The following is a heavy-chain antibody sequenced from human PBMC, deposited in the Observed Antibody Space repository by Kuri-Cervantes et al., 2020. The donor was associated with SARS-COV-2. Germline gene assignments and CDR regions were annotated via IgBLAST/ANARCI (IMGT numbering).Heavy chain of an antibody. V-gene: IGHV4-34*01. CDR1: GGSFSGYY. CDR2: INHSGST. J-gene: IGHJ4*02. CDR3: ARGKDFWSGYYLDY. Sequence: SQTLSLTCAVYGGSFSGYYWSWIRQPPGKGLEWIGEINHSGSTNYNPSLKSRVTISVDTSKNQFSLKLSSVTAADTAVYYCARGKDFWSGYYLDYWGQGTLVTVSS. D-gene: IGHD3-3*01.